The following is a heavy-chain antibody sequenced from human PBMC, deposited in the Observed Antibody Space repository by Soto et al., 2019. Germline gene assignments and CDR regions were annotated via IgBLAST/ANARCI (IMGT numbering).Heavy chain of an antibody. J-gene: IGHJ5*01. V-gene: IGHV6-1*01. CDR1: GDSVSTNSAT. CDR2: TYYRSNWYT. Sequence: SQXLSLTCAISGDSVSTNSATWDWVRQSPSRGLEWLGRTYYRSNWYTDYAVSVKGRITISPDTSNNQLSLQLNYVTPDDTAVYYCARLIGNSWLDSWGQGTLVTVSS. D-gene: IGHD2-8*01. CDR3: ARLIGNSWLDS.